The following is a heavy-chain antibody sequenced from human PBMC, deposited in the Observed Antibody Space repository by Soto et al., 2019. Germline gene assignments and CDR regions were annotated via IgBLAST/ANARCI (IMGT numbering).Heavy chain of an antibody. D-gene: IGHD2-2*01. CDR3: ARGRYCSSTSCYHHYYYMDV. CDR2: INHSGST. J-gene: IGHJ6*03. CDR1: GGSFSGYY. Sequence: SETLSLTCAVYGGSFSGYYWSWIRQPPGKGLEWIGEINHSGSTNYNPSLKSRVTISVDTSKNQFSLKLSSVTAADTAVYYCARGRYCSSTSCYHHYYYMDVWGKGTTVTVSS. V-gene: IGHV4-34*01.